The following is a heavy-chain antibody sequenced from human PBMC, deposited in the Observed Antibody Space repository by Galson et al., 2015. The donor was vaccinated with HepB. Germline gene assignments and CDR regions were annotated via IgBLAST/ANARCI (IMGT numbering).Heavy chain of an antibody. V-gene: IGHV3-20*04. CDR1: GFTFNDYG. CDR3: AKKYDGYSYGM. CDR2: IICNGGAT. J-gene: IGHJ3*02. Sequence: SLRLSCAASGFTFNDYGMTWVRQAPGKGLEWVSGIICNGGATHYVDSVKGRFTISRDNAKKSLYLQMNSLRVEDTALYYCAKKYDGYSYGMCGQENMVTV. D-gene: IGHD3-16*01.